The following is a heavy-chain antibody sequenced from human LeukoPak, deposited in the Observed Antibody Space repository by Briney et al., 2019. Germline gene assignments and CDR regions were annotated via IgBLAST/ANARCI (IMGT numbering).Heavy chain of an antibody. J-gene: IGHJ3*02. CDR1: GFTFNNYG. V-gene: IGHV3-30*02. D-gene: IGHD6-13*01. Sequence: GGSLRLSCAASGFTFNNYGMHWVRQAPGKGLEWVAFIRYDGSNKYYADSVKGRFTISRDNSKNTLYLQMNSLRAEDTAVYYCAKDIRRSSSWTHDAFDIWGQGTMVTVSS. CDR2: IRYDGSNK. CDR3: AKDIRRSSSWTHDAFDI.